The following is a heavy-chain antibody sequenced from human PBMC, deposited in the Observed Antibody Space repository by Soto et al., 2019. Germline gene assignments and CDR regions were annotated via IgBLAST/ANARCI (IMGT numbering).Heavy chain of an antibody. Sequence: SVKVSCKASGFTFTSSAVQWVRQARGQRLEWIGWIVVGSGNTNYAQKFQEGVTITRDMSTSTAYMELSSLRSEDTAVYYCAATTPTYYYYGMDVWGQGTTVTSP. D-gene: IGHD4-4*01. CDR2: IVVGSGNT. CDR1: GFTFTSSA. V-gene: IGHV1-58*01. J-gene: IGHJ6*02. CDR3: AATTPTYYYYGMDV.